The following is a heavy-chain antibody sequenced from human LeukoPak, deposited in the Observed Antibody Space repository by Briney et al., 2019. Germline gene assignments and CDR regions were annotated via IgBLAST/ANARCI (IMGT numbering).Heavy chain of an antibody. D-gene: IGHD3-10*01. J-gene: IGHJ5*02. CDR1: GGTFSSYA. V-gene: IGHV1-69*13. Sequence: SVKVSCKASGGTFSSYAISWVRQAPGQGLEWMGGIIPIFGTANYAQKFQGRVTITADESTSTAYMELSSLRSEDTAVYYCARDHYGSGMWHNWFDPWGQGTLVTVSS. CDR3: ARDHYGSGMWHNWFDP. CDR2: IIPIFGTA.